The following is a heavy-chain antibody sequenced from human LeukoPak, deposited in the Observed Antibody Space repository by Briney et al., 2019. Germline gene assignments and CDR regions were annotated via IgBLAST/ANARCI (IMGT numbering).Heavy chain of an antibody. J-gene: IGHJ4*02. Sequence: PGGSLRLSCAASGFTVSRKYMIWVRQAPGKGLEWVSLIYSGGNTYYTDSVKGRFTISRDNSKNTLYLQMNNLRVEDTAVFYCASRDSGDYPYSDYWGQGTLVTVSS. CDR3: ASRDSGDYPYSDY. V-gene: IGHV3-53*01. D-gene: IGHD4-17*01. CDR2: IYSGGNT. CDR1: GFTVSRKY.